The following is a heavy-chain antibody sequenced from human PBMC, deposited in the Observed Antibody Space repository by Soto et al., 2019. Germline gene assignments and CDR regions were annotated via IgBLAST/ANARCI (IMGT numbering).Heavy chain of an antibody. CDR2: IYYSGST. V-gene: IGHV4-31*03. Sequence: SETLSLTCTVSGGSISSGGYYWSWIRQHPGKGLEWIGYIYYSGSTYYNPSLKSRVTISVDTSKNQFSLKLSSVTAADTAVYYCARDNSSPRNYYYYYGMDVWGQGTTVTVSS. CDR1: GGSISSGGYY. J-gene: IGHJ6*02. D-gene: IGHD6-13*01. CDR3: ARDNSSPRNYYYYYGMDV.